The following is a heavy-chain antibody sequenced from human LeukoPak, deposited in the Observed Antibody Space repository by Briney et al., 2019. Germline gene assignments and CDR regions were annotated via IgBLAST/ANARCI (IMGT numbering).Heavy chain of an antibody. CDR3: ARALGATHSLWY. Sequence: ASVKVSCKASGYTFTSYDINWVRQATGQGLEWMGWMNPNSGNTGYAQKFQGRVTMTRNTSISTAYMELSSLRSEDTDVYYCARALGATHSLWYWGQGTLVTVSS. D-gene: IGHD1-26*01. CDR2: MNPNSGNT. CDR1: GYTFTSYD. V-gene: IGHV1-8*01. J-gene: IGHJ4*02.